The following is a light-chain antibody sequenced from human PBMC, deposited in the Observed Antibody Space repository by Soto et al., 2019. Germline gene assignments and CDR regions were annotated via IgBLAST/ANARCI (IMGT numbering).Light chain of an antibody. V-gene: IGLV2-14*01. Sequence: QSALTQPASVSESPGQSITLSCTGTSSDIGGYTRVSWYQQHPGKAPKLIIYDVNNRPSGVSNRFSGSKFGNTASLTISWLKAEDEADYYCSSYTISGTVVFGGGTKLTVL. J-gene: IGLJ2*01. CDR2: DVN. CDR3: SSYTISGTVV. CDR1: SSDIGGYTR.